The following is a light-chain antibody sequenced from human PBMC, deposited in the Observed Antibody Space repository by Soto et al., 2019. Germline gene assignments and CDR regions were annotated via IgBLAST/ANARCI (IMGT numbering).Light chain of an antibody. J-gene: IGKJ5*01. CDR3: QQYNNWPPIT. CDR1: QSVRSN. CDR2: GAY. Sequence: VMTQSPATLSVSAGDSATLSCRASQSVRSNLAWYQQKPGQAPRLLIYGAYTRATGIPARFSGSGSGTEFTLTISSLQSEDFAVYYCQQYNNWPPITFGQGTRLEIK. V-gene: IGKV3-15*01.